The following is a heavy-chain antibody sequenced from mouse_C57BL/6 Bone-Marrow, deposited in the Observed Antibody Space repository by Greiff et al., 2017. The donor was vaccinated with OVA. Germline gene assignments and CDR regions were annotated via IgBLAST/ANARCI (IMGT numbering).Heavy chain of an antibody. CDR2: ISSGGSYT. CDR3: ARGRGYYFDY. CDR1: GFTFSSYG. Sequence: EVKVVESGGDLVKPGGSLKLSCAASGFTFSSYGMSWVRQTPDKRLEWVATISSGGSYTYYPDSVKGRFTISRDNAKNTLYLQMSSLKSEDTAMYYCARGRGYYFDYWGQGTTLTVSS. V-gene: IGHV5-6*01. D-gene: IGHD3-1*01. J-gene: IGHJ2*01.